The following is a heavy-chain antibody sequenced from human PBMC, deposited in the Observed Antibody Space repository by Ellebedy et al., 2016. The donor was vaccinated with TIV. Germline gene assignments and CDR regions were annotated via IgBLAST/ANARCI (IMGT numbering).Heavy chain of an antibody. D-gene: IGHD6-13*01. CDR1: GFTFNKYA. CDR2: VSHDGNND. V-gene: IGHV3-30*01. J-gene: IGHJ5*01. CDR3: VRDKYSNSWYGALLEF. Sequence: PGGSLRLSCEASGFTFNKYAMNWVRQAPGKGLEWVAVVSHDGNNDYYPDSLKGRFPISRDNSENTVYLQMNSLRTEDSAVYYCVRDKYSNSWYGALLEFWGHGTLVIVSS.